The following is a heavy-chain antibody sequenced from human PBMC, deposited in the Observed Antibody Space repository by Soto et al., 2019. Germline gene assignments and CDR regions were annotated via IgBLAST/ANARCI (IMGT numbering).Heavy chain of an antibody. D-gene: IGHD3-22*01. CDR3: AKDWTDYYDSNYGMDV. V-gene: IGHV3-23*01. J-gene: IGHJ6*02. CDR2: ISGSGGST. Sequence: EVQLLESGGGLVQPGGSLRLSCAASGFTFSSYAMSWVRQAPGKGLEWVSAISGSGGSTYYADSVKGRFTISRDNSKKTLYLQMNSLRAEDTAVYYCAKDWTDYYDSNYGMDVWGQGTTVTVSS. CDR1: GFTFSSYA.